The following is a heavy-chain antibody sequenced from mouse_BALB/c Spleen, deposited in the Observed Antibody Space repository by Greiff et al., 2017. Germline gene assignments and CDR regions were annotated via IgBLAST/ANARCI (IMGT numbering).Heavy chain of an antibody. V-gene: IGHV1-54*01. CDR2: INPGSGGT. J-gene: IGHJ4*01. Sequence: QVQLQQPGSELVRPGASVKLSCKASGYAFTNYLIEWVKQRPGQGLEWIGVINPGSGGTNYNEKFKGKATLTADKSSSTAYMQLSSLTSDDSAVYFCARSPGTGYYAMDYWGQGTSVTVSS. CDR3: ARSPGTGYYAMDY. D-gene: IGHD4-1*01. CDR1: GYAFTNYL.